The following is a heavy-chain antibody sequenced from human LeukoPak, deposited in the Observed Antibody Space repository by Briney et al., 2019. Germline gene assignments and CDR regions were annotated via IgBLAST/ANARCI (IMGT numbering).Heavy chain of an antibody. D-gene: IGHD3-16*01. CDR3: ARLGGSYGFDY. Sequence: PETLSLTCTVSGGSISSSSYYWGWIRQPPGKGLEWIGSIYYSGSTYYNPSLKSRVTISVDTSKNQFSLKLSSVTAADTAVYYCARLGGSYGFDYWGQGTLVTVSS. V-gene: IGHV4-39*01. CDR1: GGSISSSSYY. J-gene: IGHJ4*02. CDR2: IYYSGST.